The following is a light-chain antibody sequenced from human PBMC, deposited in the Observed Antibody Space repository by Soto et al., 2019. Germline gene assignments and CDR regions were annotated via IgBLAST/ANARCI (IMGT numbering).Light chain of an antibody. CDR1: QSVSSY. CDR2: DAS. Sequence: EIVLTHSPATLSLSPGERATLSCRASQSVSSYLAWYQQKPGQAPRLLIYDASNRATGIPARFSGSGSGTDFTLTISSLEPEDFAVYYCQQRSNWPPYTFGQGTKLAIK. J-gene: IGKJ2*01. V-gene: IGKV3-11*01. CDR3: QQRSNWPPYT.